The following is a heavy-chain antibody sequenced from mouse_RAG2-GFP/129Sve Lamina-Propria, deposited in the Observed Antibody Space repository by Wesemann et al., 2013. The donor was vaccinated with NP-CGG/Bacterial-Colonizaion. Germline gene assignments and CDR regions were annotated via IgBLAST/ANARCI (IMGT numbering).Heavy chain of an antibody. CDR2: IHPNSGST. V-gene: IGHV1-64*01. D-gene: IGHD1-1*01. CDR3: AYYGSSAMDY. Sequence: QVQLQQPGAELVKPGASVKMSCKASGYTFTSYWITWVKQRPGQGLEWIGMIHPNSGSTNYNEKFKSKATLTVDKSSSTAYMQLSSLTSEDSAIYYCAYYGSSAMDYWGQGTSVTVSS. J-gene: IGHJ4*01. CDR1: GYTFTSYW.